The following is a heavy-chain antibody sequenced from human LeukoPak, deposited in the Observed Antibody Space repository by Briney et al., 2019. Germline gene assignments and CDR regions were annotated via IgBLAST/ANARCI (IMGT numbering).Heavy chain of an antibody. D-gene: IGHD1-26*01. Sequence: GGSLRLSCAASGFTFSSYSMTWVRQAPGKGLEWVSFISSSSSYIYYADSVKGRFTISRDNAKNSLYLQMNSLRAEDSAVYYCAREGAYSGHDYWGQGTLVTVSS. V-gene: IGHV3-21*01. CDR3: AREGAYSGHDY. CDR1: GFTFSSYS. J-gene: IGHJ4*02. CDR2: ISSSSSYI.